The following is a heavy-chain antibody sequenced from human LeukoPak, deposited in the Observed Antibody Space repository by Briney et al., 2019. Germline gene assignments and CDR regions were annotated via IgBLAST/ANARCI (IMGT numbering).Heavy chain of an antibody. CDR1: GDSISSGHYY. CDR3: ARERFEGSSSRGYYYYYFMDV. Sequence: SQTLSLTCTVSGDSISSGHYYWSWIRQPPGKGLEWIGYIYHSGTTYYNPSLKSRVTISVDRSENQFSLKLSSVTAADTAVYYCARERFEGSSSRGYYYYYFMDVWGKGTTVTVSS. CDR2: IYHSGTT. D-gene: IGHD6-6*01. V-gene: IGHV4-30-2*01. J-gene: IGHJ6*03.